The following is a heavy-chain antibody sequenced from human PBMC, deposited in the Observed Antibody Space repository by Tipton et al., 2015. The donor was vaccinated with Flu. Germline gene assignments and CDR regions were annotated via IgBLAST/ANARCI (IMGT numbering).Heavy chain of an antibody. CDR1: GGSISSTSYY. V-gene: IGHV4-39*07. D-gene: IGHD5-12*01. J-gene: IGHJ4*02. CDR3: VRDTGSGYVIFDC. Sequence: TLSLTCTVSGGSISSTSYYWGWIRQPPGKGLEWIGSIYYSGSTYCNPSLKSRVTISVDTSKNQFSLKLSSVTAADTAVYYCVRDTGSGYVIFDCWGQGTLVTVSS. CDR2: IYYSGST.